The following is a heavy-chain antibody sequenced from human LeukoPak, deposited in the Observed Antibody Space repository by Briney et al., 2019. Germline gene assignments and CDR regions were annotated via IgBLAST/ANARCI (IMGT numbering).Heavy chain of an antibody. J-gene: IGHJ4*02. Sequence: SETLSLTCAVYGGSFSGYFCSWIRQSPGKDLEWIGEVSQSGDTYYNPSLTSRDTMSVDTSKNQFSLTVNSVTAADTAVYYCARGLGGPRLRYWGQGTLVTVSS. CDR1: GGSFSGYF. CDR3: ARGLGGPRLRY. D-gene: IGHD3-16*01. CDR2: VSQSGDT. V-gene: IGHV4-34*01.